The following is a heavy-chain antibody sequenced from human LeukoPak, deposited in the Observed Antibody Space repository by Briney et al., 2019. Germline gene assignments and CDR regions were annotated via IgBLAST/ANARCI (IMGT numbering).Heavy chain of an antibody. CDR1: GFTFSSYG. V-gene: IGHV3-30*18. CDR3: AKDPGGNDYGDYSFDY. D-gene: IGHD4-17*01. Sequence: PGGSLRLSCAASGFTFSSYGMHWVRQAPGKGLEWVAVISYDGSNKYYADSVKGRFTSSRDNSKNTLYLQMNSLRAEDTAVYYCAKDPGGNDYGDYSFDYWGQGTLVTVSS. J-gene: IGHJ4*02. CDR2: ISYDGSNK.